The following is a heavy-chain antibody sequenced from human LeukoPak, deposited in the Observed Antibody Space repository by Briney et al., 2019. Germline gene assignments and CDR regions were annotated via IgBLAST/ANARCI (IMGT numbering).Heavy chain of an antibody. V-gene: IGHV4-30-2*01. D-gene: IGHD3-10*01. J-gene: IGHJ4*02. CDR3: ARAGMITMVRGVMPFDY. CDR1: GGSISSGSYS. CDR2: IYPRGST. Sequence: SETLSLTCAVSGGSISSGSYSRSWIRQPPGKGLEWIGYIYPRGSTYYNPSLKSRVILSLNKSANQFSLNLSSVTAADTAVYYCARAGMITMVRGVMPFDYWGQGTLVTVSS.